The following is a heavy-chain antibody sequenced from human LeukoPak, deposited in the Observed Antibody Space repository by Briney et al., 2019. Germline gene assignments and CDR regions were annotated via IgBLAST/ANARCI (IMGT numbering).Heavy chain of an antibody. Sequence: GASVRVSCKASGYTFTSYYMHWVRQAPGQGLEWMGWISAYNGNTNYAQKLQGRVTMTTDTSTSTAYMELRSLRSDDTAVYYCAREYYYDSSGPEFDYWGQGTLVTVSS. J-gene: IGHJ4*02. V-gene: IGHV1-18*04. D-gene: IGHD3-22*01. CDR3: AREYYYDSSGPEFDY. CDR1: GYTFTSYY. CDR2: ISAYNGNT.